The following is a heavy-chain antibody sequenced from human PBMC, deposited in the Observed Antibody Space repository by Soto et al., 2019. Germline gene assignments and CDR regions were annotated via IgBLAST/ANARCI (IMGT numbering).Heavy chain of an antibody. CDR2: TSYDGSDK. Sequence: QVQLVESGGGVVQPGTSLRVSCVGSGFTFRSYVIHWVRQAPGKGLEWVALTSYDGSDKYYADSVRGRFTISRDNSRNTVDLQMDSLRLEDTALYYCARWGTTGGLHVWGQGTLVSVSS. V-gene: IGHV3-30*19. D-gene: IGHD3-16*01. J-gene: IGHJ1*01. CDR1: GFTFRSYV. CDR3: ARWGTTGGLHV.